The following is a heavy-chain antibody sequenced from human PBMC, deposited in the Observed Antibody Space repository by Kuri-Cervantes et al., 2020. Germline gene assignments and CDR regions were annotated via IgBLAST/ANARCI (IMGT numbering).Heavy chain of an antibody. J-gene: IGHJ6*02. CDR3: ARDPRGTSPSRTSSYDYYGMDV. CDR2: INAGNGNT. D-gene: IGHD2-2*01. V-gene: IGHV1-3*01. CDR1: GYTFTSYA. Sequence: ASVKISCKASGYTFTSYAMHWVRQAPGQRLAWMGWINAGNGNTKYSQKFQGRVTITRDTSASTAYMELSSLRSEDTAVYHCARDPRGTSPSRTSSYDYYGMDVWGQGTTVTVSS.